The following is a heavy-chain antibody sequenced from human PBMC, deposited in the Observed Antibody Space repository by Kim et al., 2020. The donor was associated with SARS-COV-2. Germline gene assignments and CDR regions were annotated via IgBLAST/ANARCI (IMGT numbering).Heavy chain of an antibody. Sequence: SVKVSCKASGGTFSSHAISWVRQAPGQGLEWMGGIIPIFGTANYAQKFQGRVTITADESTSTAYMELSSLRSEDTAVYYCARGGFNIVGALDAFDIWGQGTMVTVSS. CDR3: ARGGFNIVGALDAFDI. CDR1: GGTFSSHA. J-gene: IGHJ3*02. CDR2: IIPIFGTA. V-gene: IGHV1-69*13. D-gene: IGHD1-26*01.